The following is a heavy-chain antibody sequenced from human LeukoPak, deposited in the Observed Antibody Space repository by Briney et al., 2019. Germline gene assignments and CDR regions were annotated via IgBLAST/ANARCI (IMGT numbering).Heavy chain of an antibody. J-gene: IGHJ6*03. CDR2: IYYSGST. CDR3: ARDRRPYDFWSGYPHYYYYYMDV. D-gene: IGHD3-3*01. CDR1: GGSISSYY. Sequence: SETLSLTCAVSGGSISSYYWSWIRQPPGKGLEWIGFIYYSGSTNYNPSLKSRVTISVDTSKNQFSLKLSSVTAADTAVYYCARDRRPYDFWSGYPHYYYYYMDVWGKGTTVTVSS. V-gene: IGHV4-59*01.